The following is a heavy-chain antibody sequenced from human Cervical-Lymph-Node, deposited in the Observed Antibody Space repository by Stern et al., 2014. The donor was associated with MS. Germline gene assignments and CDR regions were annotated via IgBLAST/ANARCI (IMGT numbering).Heavy chain of an antibody. Sequence: VQLLESGGGVVQPGRSLRLSCAASGFTFSSSGMHWVRQAPGKVLEWLASIWDDGSNRYYADSVKGRFTISRDNSKNTLYLQMNSLRAEDTAVYYCAREGGNTAEYFQHWGQGTLVTVSS. V-gene: IGHV3-33*01. J-gene: IGHJ1*01. CDR2: IWDDGSNR. CDR1: GFTFSSSG. D-gene: IGHD4-23*01. CDR3: AREGGNTAEYFQH.